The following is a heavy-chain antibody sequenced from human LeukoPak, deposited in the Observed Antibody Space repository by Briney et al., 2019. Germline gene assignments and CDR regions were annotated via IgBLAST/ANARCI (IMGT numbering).Heavy chain of an antibody. Sequence: SETLSLTCTVSGGSISSSSYYWGWIRQPPGKGLEWIGSIYYSGSTYYNPSLKSRVTISVDTSKNQFSLKLSSVTAADTAVYYCAREGSDSSSPENPFDYWGQGNLVTVSS. CDR2: IYYSGST. CDR3: AREGSDSSSPENPFDY. V-gene: IGHV4-39*07. J-gene: IGHJ4*02. CDR1: GGSISSSSYY. D-gene: IGHD6-6*01.